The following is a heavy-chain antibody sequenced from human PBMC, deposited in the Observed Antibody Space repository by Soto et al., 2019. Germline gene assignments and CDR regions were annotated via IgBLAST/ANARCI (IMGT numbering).Heavy chain of an antibody. J-gene: IGHJ4*02. D-gene: IGHD6-19*01. CDR3: VREAVGGAFDY. Sequence: SVKVSCKAYARTFSSYAIIWVRQAPGQGHEWMGGIMPSFGRANYEQKFQGRVTITADESTSTAYMELSSLRSEDTAVYYCVREAVGGAFDYWGQGTLVTVSS. CDR2: IMPSFGRA. V-gene: IGHV1-69*13. CDR1: ARTFSSYA.